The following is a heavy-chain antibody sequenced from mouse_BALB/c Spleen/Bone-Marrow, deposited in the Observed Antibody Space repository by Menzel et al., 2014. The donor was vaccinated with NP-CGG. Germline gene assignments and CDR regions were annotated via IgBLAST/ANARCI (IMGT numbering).Heavy chain of an antibody. D-gene: IGHD4-1*01. Sequence: VQLQQSGAELVKPGASVRLSCKASGYTFTSYWMHWVKQRPGQGLEWIGEINPSNGRTNYNEKFKSKATLTVDKSSSTAYMQLSSLTSEDSAVHFCAGSELTGTTYWGQATLVTVSP. CDR1: GYTFTSYW. V-gene: IGHV1S81*02. CDR3: AGSELTGTTY. J-gene: IGHJ3*01. CDR2: INPSNGRT.